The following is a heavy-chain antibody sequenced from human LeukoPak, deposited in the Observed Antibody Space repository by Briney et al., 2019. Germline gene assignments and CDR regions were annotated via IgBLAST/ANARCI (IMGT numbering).Heavy chain of an antibody. CDR1: GYTFTSYD. D-gene: IGHD3-22*01. V-gene: IGHV1-8*02. Sequence: ASVKVSCKASGYTFTSYDINWVRQATGQGLEWMGWMNPNSGNTGYAQKFQGRVTMTEDTSTDTAYMELSSLRSEDTAVYYCATGVTVVNYWGQGTLVTVSS. CDR2: MNPNSGNT. J-gene: IGHJ4*02. CDR3: ATGVTVVNY.